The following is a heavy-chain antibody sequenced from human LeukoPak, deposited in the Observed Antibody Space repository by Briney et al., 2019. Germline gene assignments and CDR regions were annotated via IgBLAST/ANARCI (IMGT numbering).Heavy chain of an antibody. CDR1: GFTFSDYY. D-gene: IGHD3-22*01. V-gene: IGHV3-11*01. CDR3: ARVGSYYYDSSGYYYPEAFDI. J-gene: IGHJ3*02. CDR2: ISSSGSTI. Sequence: PGGSLGLSCAASGFTFSDYYMSWIRQAPGKGLEWVSYISSSGSTIYYADSVKGRFTISRDNAKNSLYLQMNSLRAEDTAVYYCARVGSYYYDSSGYYYPEAFDIWGQGTMVTVSS.